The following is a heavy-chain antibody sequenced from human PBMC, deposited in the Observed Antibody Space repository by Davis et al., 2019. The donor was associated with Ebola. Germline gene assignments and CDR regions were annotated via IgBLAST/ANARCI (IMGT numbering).Heavy chain of an antibody. CDR2: IYYSGST. Sequence: SETLSLTCTVSSGSISSYYWSWIRQPPGKGLEWIGYIYYSGSTNYNPSLKSRVTISVDTSKNQFSLKLSSVTAADTAVYYCARLEAAAGLDYWGQGTLVTVSS. J-gene: IGHJ4*02. V-gene: IGHV4-59*08. CDR1: SGSISSYY. D-gene: IGHD6-13*01. CDR3: ARLEAAAGLDY.